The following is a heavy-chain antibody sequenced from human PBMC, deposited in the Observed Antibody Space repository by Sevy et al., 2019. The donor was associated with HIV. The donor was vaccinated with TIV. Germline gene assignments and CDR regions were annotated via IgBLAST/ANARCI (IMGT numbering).Heavy chain of an antibody. V-gene: IGHV3-30*04. J-gene: IGHJ4*02. Sequence: GGSLRLSCAASGFTFSNYAMHWVRQAPGKGLEWVALISFDGSNTDYADSVKGRFTISRDNSKNTLYLQMNSLRAEDTAVYYCASNEKPRVDTGMALDYWGQGTLVTVSS. CDR1: GFTFSNYA. CDR2: ISFDGSNT. CDR3: ASNEKPRVDTGMALDY. D-gene: IGHD5-18*01.